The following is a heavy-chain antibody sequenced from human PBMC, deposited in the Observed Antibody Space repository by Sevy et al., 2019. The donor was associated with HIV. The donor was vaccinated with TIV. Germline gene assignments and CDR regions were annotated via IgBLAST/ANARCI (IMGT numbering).Heavy chain of an antibody. CDR2: IWYDGSNK. D-gene: IGHD6-19*01. CDR3: ASELGYRSGWQVFDY. J-gene: IGHJ4*02. CDR1: GFTFSSYG. Sequence: GGSLRLSCAASGFTFSSYGMRWVRQAPGKGLEWVAGIWYDGSNKKYEDSVKGRFTISRDNSKNTLYLQMNSLRAEDTAVYYCASELGYRSGWQVFDYWGQGTLVTVSS. V-gene: IGHV3-33*01.